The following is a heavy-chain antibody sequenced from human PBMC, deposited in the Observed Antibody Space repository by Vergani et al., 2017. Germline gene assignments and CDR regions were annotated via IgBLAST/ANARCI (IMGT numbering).Heavy chain of an antibody. Sequence: QMQLQESGPGLVKASETLCLTCTVSGDSIISRSYYWGWIRQPPGKGLEWIGSIYNSGNGDSSSSLKSSVTISADTSKNQFSLRLTSVTAADTAVYYCASGKYYSXSTSHFRGRYFDVWGRGTLVTVPS. D-gene: IGHD3-16*01. J-gene: IGHJ2*01. CDR3: ASGKYYSXSTSHFRGRYFDV. CDR1: GDSIISRSYY. V-gene: IGHV4-39*01. CDR2: IYNSGNG.